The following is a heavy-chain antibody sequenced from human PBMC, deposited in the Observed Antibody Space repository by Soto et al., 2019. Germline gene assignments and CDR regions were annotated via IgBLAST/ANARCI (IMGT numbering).Heavy chain of an antibody. Sequence: PGGSLRLSCAASGFTFNSYAIHWVRQAPGKGLEWVAVISYDGINKYYADSVKGRFTISRDNSKNTLYLQMNSLRAEDTAVYYCARDIGAAHPGGFDYWGQGTLVTVSS. V-gene: IGHV3-30-3*01. CDR2: ISYDGINK. D-gene: IGHD6-13*01. J-gene: IGHJ4*02. CDR1: GFTFNSYA. CDR3: ARDIGAAHPGGFDY.